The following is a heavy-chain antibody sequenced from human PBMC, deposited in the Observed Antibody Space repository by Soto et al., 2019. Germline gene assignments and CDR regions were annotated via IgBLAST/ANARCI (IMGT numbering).Heavy chain of an antibody. CDR2: ISAYNGNT. J-gene: IGHJ4*02. CDR3: ARTLPSLAWDSGSYDY. Sequence: SVKVSCKASGYTFTSYGISWVRQAPGQGLDWMGWISAYNGNTYYAQKLQGRVTMTTDTSTSTAYMELRSLRSDDTGVYYCARTLPSLAWDSGSYDYWGQGTLVTVSS. D-gene: IGHD1-26*01. CDR1: GYTFTSYG. V-gene: IGHV1-18*01.